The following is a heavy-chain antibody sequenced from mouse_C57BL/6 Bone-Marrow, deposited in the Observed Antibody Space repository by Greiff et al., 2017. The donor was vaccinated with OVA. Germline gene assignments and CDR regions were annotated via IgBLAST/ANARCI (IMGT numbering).Heavy chain of an antibody. CDR3: ARGFYHYFDY. CDR2: IHPNSGST. CDR1: GYTFTSYW. J-gene: IGHJ2*01. Sequence: QVQLKQPGAELVKPGASVKLPCKASGYTFTSYWMHWVKQRPGQGLEWIGMIHPNSGSTNYNEKFKSKATLTVDKSSSTAYMQLSSLTSEDSAVYYCARGFYHYFDYGGQGTTLTVSA. V-gene: IGHV1-64*01.